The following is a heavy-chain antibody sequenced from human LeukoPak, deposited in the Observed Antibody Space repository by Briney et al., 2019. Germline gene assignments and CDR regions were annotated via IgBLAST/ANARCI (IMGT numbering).Heavy chain of an antibody. V-gene: IGHV3-23*01. D-gene: IGHD1-26*01. CDR2: ISGSGGST. CDR1: GFTFSSYS. J-gene: IGHJ4*02. CDR3: ARGGSYYSSDY. Sequence: GGSLRLSCAASGFTFSSYSMNWVRQAPGKGLEWVSAISGSGGSTYYADSVKGRFTISRDNSKNTLYLQMNSLRAEDTAVYYCARGGSYYSSDYWGQGTLVTVSS.